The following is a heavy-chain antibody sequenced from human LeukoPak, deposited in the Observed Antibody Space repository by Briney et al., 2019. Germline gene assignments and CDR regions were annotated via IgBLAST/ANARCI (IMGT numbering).Heavy chain of an antibody. CDR3: AKGSVGHSSGWYYFDY. D-gene: IGHD6-19*01. V-gene: IGHV3-23*01. J-gene: IGHJ4*02. CDR2: ISGSGGST. Sequence: GGSLRLSCAASGFIFSSYAMSWVRQAPGKGLEWVSAISGSGGSTHYADSVKGWFTISRDNSKNTLYLQMNSLRAEDTAVYYCAKGSVGHSSGWYYFDYWGQGTLVTVSS. CDR1: GFIFSSYA.